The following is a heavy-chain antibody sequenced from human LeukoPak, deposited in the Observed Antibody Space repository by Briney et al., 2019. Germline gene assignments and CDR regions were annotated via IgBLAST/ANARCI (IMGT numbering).Heavy chain of an antibody. CDR2: IEQHGNEK. J-gene: IGHJ5*02. CDR1: GFTFINYC. Sequence: GGSLRLSCSTSGFTFINYCMHWVRQAPGKGLEWVAFIEQHGNEKYYMDSVKGRFTISRDNAKNSLYLEMNSLRADDTAVYYCAGGDFYGSGSARRHWFDPWGQGTLITVSS. V-gene: IGHV3-7*04. CDR3: AGGDFYGSGSARRHWFDP. D-gene: IGHD3-10*01.